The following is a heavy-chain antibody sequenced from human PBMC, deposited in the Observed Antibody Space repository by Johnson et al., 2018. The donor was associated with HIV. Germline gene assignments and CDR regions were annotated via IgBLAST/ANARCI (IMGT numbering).Heavy chain of an antibody. CDR2: IYSGGST. J-gene: IGHJ3*02. V-gene: IGHV3-66*02. D-gene: IGHD3-22*01. Sequence: VQLVESGGGLVQPGGSLRLSCAASRFSFSSYWMHWVRQAPGKGLEWVSVIYSGGSTYYADSVKGRFTISRDNSKNILYLQMNILRGEDTAVYYCARTRLELSSGYPDAFDIWGQGTMVTVSS. CDR3: ARTRLELSSGYPDAFDI. CDR1: RFSFSSYW.